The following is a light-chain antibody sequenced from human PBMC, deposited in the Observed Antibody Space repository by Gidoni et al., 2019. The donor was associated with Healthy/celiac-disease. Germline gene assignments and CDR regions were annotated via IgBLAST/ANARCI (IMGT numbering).Light chain of an antibody. CDR1: SSNIGNNY. Sequence: QSVLTQPPSVSAAPGQKVTISCSGSSSNIGNNYVSWYQQLPGTAPKLLIYDNNKRTSGIPDRFSGSKSGTSATLGITGLQTGDEADYYCGTWDSGKVFGGGTKLTVL. CDR2: DNN. V-gene: IGLV1-51*01. CDR3: GTWDSGKV. J-gene: IGLJ3*02.